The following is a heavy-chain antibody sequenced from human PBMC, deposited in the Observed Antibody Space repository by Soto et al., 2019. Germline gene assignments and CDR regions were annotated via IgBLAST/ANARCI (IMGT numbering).Heavy chain of an antibody. CDR3: ARGEDV. J-gene: IGHJ6*02. Sequence: PGESLKISCKGSGYSFINYWTSWVRQMPGKGLEWMGRIDPSDSETNYSPSFQGHVTMSAAEAINTAYLQWSSLKASDTVMYYCARGEDVWGQGTTVSSP. D-gene: IGHD3-16*01. CDR1: GYSFINYW. CDR2: IDPSDSET. V-gene: IGHV5-10-1*01.